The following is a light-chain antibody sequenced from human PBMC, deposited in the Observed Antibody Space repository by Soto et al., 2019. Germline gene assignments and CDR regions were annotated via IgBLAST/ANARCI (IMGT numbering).Light chain of an antibody. CDR2: DAS. CDR1: QSVSSY. Sequence: EIVLTQSPATLSLSPGERATLSCRASQSVSSYLAWYQQKPGQAPRLRIYDASNRATGIPARFSGSGSGTDFTLTISSLEPEEFAVYYCQQRSNWMYTFGQGTKLEIK. V-gene: IGKV3-11*01. CDR3: QQRSNWMYT. J-gene: IGKJ2*01.